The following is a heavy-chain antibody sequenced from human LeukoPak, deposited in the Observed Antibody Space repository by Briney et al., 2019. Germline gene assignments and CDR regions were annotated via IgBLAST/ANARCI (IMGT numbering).Heavy chain of an antibody. CDR2: IKQDGSEK. Sequence: PGGSLRLSCAASGFTFSSYWMNWVRQAPGRGLEWVANIKQDGSEKYYVDSVKGRFTISRDNAKNSLYLQMHSLRAEDTAVYYCAREGYSSSWYYYYGMDVWGQGTTVTVSS. CDR1: GFTFSSYW. CDR3: AREGYSSSWYYYYGMDV. J-gene: IGHJ6*02. D-gene: IGHD6-13*01. V-gene: IGHV3-7*01.